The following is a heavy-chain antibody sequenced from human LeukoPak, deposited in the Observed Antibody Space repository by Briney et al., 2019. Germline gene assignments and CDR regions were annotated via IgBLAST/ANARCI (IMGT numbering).Heavy chain of an antibody. V-gene: IGHV3-48*02. D-gene: IGHD3-16*01. CDR1: GFTFSRYN. CDR3: AGILEGDDY. J-gene: IGHJ4*02. Sequence: GGSLRLSCAASGFTFSRYNMNWVRQAPGKGLEWVSYISSGSSTIYYADSVKGRFTISRDNAMNSLYLQMNSLRDEDTAVYYCAGILEGDDYWGLGTLVTVSS. CDR2: ISSGSSTI.